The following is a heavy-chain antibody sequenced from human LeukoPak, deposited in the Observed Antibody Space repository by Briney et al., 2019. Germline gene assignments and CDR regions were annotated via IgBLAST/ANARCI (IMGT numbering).Heavy chain of an antibody. CDR3: ARALSGSPAVFDS. CDR1: TGSISGYY. J-gene: IGHJ4*01. CDR2: RYYSGAS. V-gene: IGHV4-59*08. Sequence: SETLSLTCAVSTGSISGYYWSWIRQPPGKGLEWIGFRYYSGASNYNPSLRGRVTTSVDRSKSQVSLKMTSVTAADTAVYYCARALSGSPAVFDSWGQGTLVSVFS. D-gene: IGHD1-26*01.